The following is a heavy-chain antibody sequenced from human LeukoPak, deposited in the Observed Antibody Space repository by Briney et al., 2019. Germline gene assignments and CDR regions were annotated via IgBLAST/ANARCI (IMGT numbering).Heavy chain of an antibody. Sequence: GGSLRLSCAASGFTFSSYGMHWVRQAPGKGLEWVAVIWYDGSNKYYADSVKGRFTISRDNSKNTLYLQMNSLRAEDTAVYYCVRAIGQQLESHFDYWGQGTLVTVSS. V-gene: IGHV3-33*01. D-gene: IGHD6-13*01. CDR1: GFTFSSYG. CDR3: VRAIGQQLESHFDY. J-gene: IGHJ4*02. CDR2: IWYDGSNK.